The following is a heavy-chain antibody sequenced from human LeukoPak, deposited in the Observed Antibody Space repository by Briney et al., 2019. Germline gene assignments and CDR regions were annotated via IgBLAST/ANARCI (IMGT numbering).Heavy chain of an antibody. CDR2: IYYSGST. J-gene: IGHJ3*02. Sequence: PSETLSLTCTVSGGSISSYYWSWIRQPPGKGLEWIGYIYYSGSTNYNPSLKSRVTLSVDTSKNQCALKLSSVTAADTAVYYCARHVINYDILTGYGRDDAFDIWGQVTMVTFSS. CDR1: GGSISSYY. D-gene: IGHD3-9*01. CDR3: ARHVINYDILTGYGRDDAFDI. V-gene: IGHV4-59*08.